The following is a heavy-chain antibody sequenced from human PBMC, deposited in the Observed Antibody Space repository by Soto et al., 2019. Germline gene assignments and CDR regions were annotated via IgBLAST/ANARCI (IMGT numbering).Heavy chain of an antibody. J-gene: IGHJ4*02. CDR2: ISGSGNTI. V-gene: IGHV3-11*01. D-gene: IGHD3-16*01. Sequence: QVQLVESGGGLVKPGGSLRLSCVASGFTLSDYYMSWIRQAPGKGPEWVSHISGSGNTIDYADSVKGRFTISRDNAKNSLHLQMNSLRADDTAVFYCARGRYALDYWGQGTRVTVSS. CDR3: ARGRYALDY. CDR1: GFTLSDYY.